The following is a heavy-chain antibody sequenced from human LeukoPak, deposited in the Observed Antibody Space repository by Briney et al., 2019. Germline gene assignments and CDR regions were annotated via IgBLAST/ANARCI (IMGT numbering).Heavy chain of an antibody. CDR3: ARDAPYSTGYHDY. J-gene: IGHJ4*02. Sequence: GASVKVSCKASGYTFTNYAMNWVRQAPGQGLEWMGWINPNSGGTKYAQKFQGRVTMTGDTSITTAYMELIRLRSDDTAVYFCARDAPYSTGYHDYWGQGTLVTVSS. CDR1: GYTFTNYA. D-gene: IGHD3-22*01. V-gene: IGHV1-2*02. CDR2: INPNSGGT.